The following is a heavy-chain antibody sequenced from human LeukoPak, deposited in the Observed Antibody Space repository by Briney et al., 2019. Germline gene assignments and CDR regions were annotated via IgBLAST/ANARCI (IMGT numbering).Heavy chain of an antibody. V-gene: IGHV4-59*08. J-gene: IGHJ4*02. CDR1: GGSISSYY. D-gene: IGHD5-24*01. CDR2: IYYSGST. Sequence: SETLSLTCTVSGGSISSYYWSWIRQPPGKGLEWIGSIYYSGSTNYNPSLKSRVTISVDTSKNQFSLKLSSVTAADTAVYYCARRRDGYTLDYWGQGTLVTVSS. CDR3: ARRRDGYTLDY.